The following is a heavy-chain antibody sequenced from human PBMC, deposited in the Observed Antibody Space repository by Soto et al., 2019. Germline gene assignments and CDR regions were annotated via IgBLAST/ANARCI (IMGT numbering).Heavy chain of an antibody. CDR2: VNAANGDT. Sequence: GASVKVSCKASGYTLTRYGIHWVRQAPEQRLEWMGWVNAANGDTKYSPKFQCRVTITRDTSASTAYMELSSLRSEDTAVYYCVRRHVSATGIDWFDPWGQQTLVTVGS. V-gene: IGHV1-3*01. J-gene: IGHJ5*02. D-gene: IGHD6-13*01. CDR1: GYTLTRYG. CDR3: VRRHVSATGIDWFDP.